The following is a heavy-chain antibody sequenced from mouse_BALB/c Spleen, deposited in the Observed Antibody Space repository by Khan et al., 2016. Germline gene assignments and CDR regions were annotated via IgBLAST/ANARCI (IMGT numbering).Heavy chain of an antibody. J-gene: IGHJ4*01. D-gene: IGHD2-1*01. CDR2: INPASSTI. CDR1: GFAFSRYW. CDR3: ARPDGNPYAMEY. Sequence: EVKLLESGGGLVQPGGSLKISCAASGFAFSRYWMSWVRQAPGKGLEWIGEINPASSTINYTPSLKDKFIISRDNAKNTLYLQMSKVRSEDTALYYCARPDGNPYAMEYWAHGTSVTVSS. V-gene: IGHV4-1*02.